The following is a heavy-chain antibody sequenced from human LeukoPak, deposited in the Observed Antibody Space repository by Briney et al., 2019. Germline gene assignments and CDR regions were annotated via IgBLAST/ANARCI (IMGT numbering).Heavy chain of an antibody. J-gene: IGHJ4*02. D-gene: IGHD3-22*01. V-gene: IGHV1-58*02. Sequence: SVKVSCKASGFTFTSSAMQWVRQARGQRFEWIGWIVVGSGNTNYAQKFQERVTITRDMSTSTAYMELSSLRSEDTAVYYCAADPTYDSSGYPSFDYWGQGTLVTVSS. CDR2: IVVGSGNT. CDR3: AADPTYDSSGYPSFDY. CDR1: GFTFTSSA.